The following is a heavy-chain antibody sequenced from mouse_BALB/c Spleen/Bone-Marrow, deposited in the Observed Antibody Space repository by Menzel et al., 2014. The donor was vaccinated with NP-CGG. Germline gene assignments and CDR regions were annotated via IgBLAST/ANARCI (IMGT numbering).Heavy chain of an antibody. CDR3: ARVYGNYDAMDY. CDR2: IDPANGNT. V-gene: IGHV14-3*02. D-gene: IGHD2-1*01. J-gene: IGHJ4*01. Sequence: VKLVESGAELVKPGASVKLSCTASGFNIKDTYMHWVKQRPEQGLEWIGRIDPANGNTKYDLKFQGKATITADTSSNTAYLQLSSLTSEDSAVYYCARVYGNYDAMDYWGQGTSVTVSS. CDR1: GFNIKDTY.